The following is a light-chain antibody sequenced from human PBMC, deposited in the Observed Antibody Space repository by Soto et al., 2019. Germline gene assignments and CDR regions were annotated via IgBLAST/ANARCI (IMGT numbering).Light chain of an antibody. CDR3: AAWDDSLNGPV. Sequence: QSVLTQPPSASGTPGQRVTISCSGSSSNIGSNTVNWYQQLPGTAPKLLIYSNNQRPSGVPDRFSGSKSGTSASLAISRLQSEDEADYYCAAWDDSLNGPVFSGGTKLTVL. CDR1: SSNIGSNT. J-gene: IGLJ2*01. V-gene: IGLV1-44*01. CDR2: SNN.